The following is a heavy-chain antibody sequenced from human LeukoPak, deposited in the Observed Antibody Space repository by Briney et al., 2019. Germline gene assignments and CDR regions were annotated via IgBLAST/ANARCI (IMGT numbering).Heavy chain of an antibody. CDR1: GFTFDKYF. CDR3: VRDHQLRDPGC. D-gene: IGHD5-24*01. CDR2: ISGTNTYI. Sequence: PGGSLRLSCATSGFTFDKYFIHWVRQAPGKGLDWVSSISGTNTYIDYADSVKGRFTISRDNAKNSLYLQMNSLRVEDTAVYYCVRDHQLRDPGCWGQGTLVTVSS. J-gene: IGHJ4*02. V-gene: IGHV3-21*01.